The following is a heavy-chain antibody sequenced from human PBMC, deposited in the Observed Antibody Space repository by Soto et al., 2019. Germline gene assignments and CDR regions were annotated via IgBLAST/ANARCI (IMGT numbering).Heavy chain of an antibody. CDR1: GFTFSSYS. J-gene: IGHJ3*02. Sequence: GGSLRLSCAASGFTFSSYSMNWVRQAPGKGLEWVSSISSSSYIYYADSVKGRFTISRDNAKNSLYLQMNSLRAEDTAVYYCARDLPSIAARSGAFDIWGQGTMVTVSS. V-gene: IGHV3-21*01. CDR3: ARDLPSIAARSGAFDI. D-gene: IGHD6-6*01. CDR2: ISSSSYI.